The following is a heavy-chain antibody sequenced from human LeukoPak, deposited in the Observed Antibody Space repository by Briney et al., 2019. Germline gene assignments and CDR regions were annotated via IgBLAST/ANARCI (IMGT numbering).Heavy chain of an antibody. J-gene: IGHJ4*02. Sequence: PGGSLRLSCAASGFTFSRYAMHWVRQAPGKGLEYVSAISSTGDNKYYADSVKDRFSISRDNFKNMLYLQMGSLRAEDMAVYYCARTYYYGNSGYYFDYWGQGTPVTVSS. CDR3: ARTYYYGNSGYYFDY. D-gene: IGHD3-22*01. CDR2: ISSTGDNK. V-gene: IGHV3-64*02. CDR1: GFTFSRYA.